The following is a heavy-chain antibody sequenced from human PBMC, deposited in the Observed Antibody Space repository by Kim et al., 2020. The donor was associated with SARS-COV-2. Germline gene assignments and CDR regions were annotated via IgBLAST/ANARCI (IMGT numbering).Heavy chain of an antibody. CDR3: ARGSIPFDY. D-gene: IGHD3-3*02. V-gene: IGHV4-59*09. Sequence: STNYNPSLKSRVTISVDTSKNQFSLKLSSVTAADTAVYYCARGSIPFDYWGQGTLVTVSS. J-gene: IGHJ4*02. CDR2: ST.